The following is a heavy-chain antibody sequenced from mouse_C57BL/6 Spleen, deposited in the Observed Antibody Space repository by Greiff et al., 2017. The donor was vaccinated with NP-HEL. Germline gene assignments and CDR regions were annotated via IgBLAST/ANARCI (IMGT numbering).Heavy chain of an antibody. V-gene: IGHV1-69*01. D-gene: IGHD1-1*02. Sequence: QVQLQQPGAELVMPGASVKLSCKASGYTFTSYWMHWVKQRPGQGLEWIGEIDPSDSYTNYNQKFKGKSTLTVDKSSSTAYMQLSSLTSEDSAVYYCASGDPGGTWFAYWGQGTLVTVSA. CDR3: ASGDPGGTWFAY. CDR1: GYTFTSYW. J-gene: IGHJ3*01. CDR2: IDPSDSYT.